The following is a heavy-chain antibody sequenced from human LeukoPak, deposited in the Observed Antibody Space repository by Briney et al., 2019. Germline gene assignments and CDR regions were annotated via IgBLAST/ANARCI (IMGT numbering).Heavy chain of an antibody. CDR3: AIDSGYDHPVFDY. J-gene: IGHJ4*02. CDR1: GFTFSSYA. D-gene: IGHD5-12*01. Sequence: PGGSLRLSCAASGFTFSSYAMHWVRQAPGKGLEWVAVISYDGSNKYYADSVKGRFTISRDNSKNTLYLQMNSLRAEDTAVYYCAIDSGYDHPVFDYWGQGTLVTVSS. CDR2: ISYDGSNK. V-gene: IGHV3-30*04.